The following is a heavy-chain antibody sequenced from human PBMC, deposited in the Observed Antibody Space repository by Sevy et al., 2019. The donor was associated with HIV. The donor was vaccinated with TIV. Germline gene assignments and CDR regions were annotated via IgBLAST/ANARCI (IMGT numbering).Heavy chain of an antibody. D-gene: IGHD3-22*01. V-gene: IGHV1-24*01. CDR3: ATTKDYYDRSGYPFDY. Sequence: ASVKVSCKVSGYTLTEFSMHWVRQAPGKGLERMGTFDPEDGETIYAQKFQGRVTMTEDTSTDTASMELSSLRSEDTAVYYCATTKDYYDRSGYPFDYWGQGTPVTVSS. J-gene: IGHJ4*02. CDR2: FDPEDGET. CDR1: GYTLTEFS.